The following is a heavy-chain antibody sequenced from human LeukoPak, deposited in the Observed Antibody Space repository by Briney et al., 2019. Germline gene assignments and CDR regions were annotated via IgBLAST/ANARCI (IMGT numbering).Heavy chain of an antibody. CDR1: GYTFTSYG. J-gene: IGHJ6*03. D-gene: IGHD3-10*01. CDR2: ISAYNGNT. CDR3: ARDSGSGYYYYMDV. Sequence: ASVRVSCKASGYTFTSYGISWVRQTPGQGLEWMGWISAYNGNTNYAQKLQGRVTMTTDTSTSTAYMELRSLRSDDTAVYYCARDSGSGYYYYMDVWGKGTTVTVSS. V-gene: IGHV1-18*01.